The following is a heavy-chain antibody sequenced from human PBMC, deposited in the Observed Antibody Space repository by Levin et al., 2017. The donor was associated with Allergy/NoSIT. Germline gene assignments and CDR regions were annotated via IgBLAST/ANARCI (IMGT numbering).Heavy chain of an antibody. D-gene: IGHD3-22*01. CDR1: GFTISSNY. Sequence: PGGSLRLSCAASGFTISSNYMSWVRQAPGKGLEWVSVIYSGGSTYYADSVKGRFTISRDNSKNTLYLQMNSLRAEDTAVYYCARSHYDSSGYYPPGAFDIWGQGTMVTVSS. CDR2: IYSGGST. J-gene: IGHJ3*02. V-gene: IGHV3-53*01. CDR3: ARSHYDSSGYYPPGAFDI.